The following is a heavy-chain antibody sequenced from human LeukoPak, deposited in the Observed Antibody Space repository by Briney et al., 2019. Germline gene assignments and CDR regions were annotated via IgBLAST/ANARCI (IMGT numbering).Heavy chain of an antibody. Sequence: ASVKVSCKASGYTFTGYYMHWVRQAPGQGLEWMGWISAYNGNTNYAQKLQGRVTMTTDTSTSTAYMELRSLRSDDTAVYYCAREWEQDAFDIWGQGTMVTVSS. J-gene: IGHJ3*02. CDR2: ISAYNGNT. V-gene: IGHV1-18*04. CDR1: GYTFTGYY. CDR3: AREWEQDAFDI. D-gene: IGHD1-26*01.